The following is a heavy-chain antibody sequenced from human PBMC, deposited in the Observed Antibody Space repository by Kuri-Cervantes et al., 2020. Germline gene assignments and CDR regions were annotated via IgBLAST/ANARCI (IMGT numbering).Heavy chain of an antibody. CDR2: INHSGST. J-gene: IGHJ4*02. CDR3: ARGPENTNGFYFDY. Sequence: SETLSLTCTVSGGSISSYYWSWIRQPPGKGLEWIGEINHSGSTNYNPSLKSRVTISVDTSKNQFSLKLSSVTAADTALYYCARGPENTNGFYFDYWGQGALVTVSS. V-gene: IGHV4-34*01. CDR1: GGSISSYY. D-gene: IGHD2-8*01.